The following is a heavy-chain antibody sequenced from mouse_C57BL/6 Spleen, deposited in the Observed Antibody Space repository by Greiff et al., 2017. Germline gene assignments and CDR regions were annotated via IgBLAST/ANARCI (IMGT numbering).Heavy chain of an antibody. CDR3: ASDVRGYFDV. CDR1: GFSLTSYG. CDR2: IWSGGST. V-gene: IGHV2-2*01. J-gene: IGHJ1*03. Sequence: VQLQQSGPGLVQPSQSLSITCTVSGFSLTSYGVHWVRQSPGKGLEWLGVIWSGGSTDYNAAFISRLSISKDNSKSQVFFKMNSLQADDTAIYYCASDVRGYFDVWGTGTTVTVSS.